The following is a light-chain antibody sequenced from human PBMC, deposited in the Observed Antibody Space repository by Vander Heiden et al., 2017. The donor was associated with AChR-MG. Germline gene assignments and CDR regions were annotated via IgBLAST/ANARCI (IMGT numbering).Light chain of an antibody. CDR2: AAS. CDR3: QQSYSTPNP. Sequence: DSQMTQSPSSLSASVGDRVTITCRASQSISSYLNWYQQKPGKAPKLLIYAASSLQSGVPSRFSGSGSGTDFTLTISSLQPEDFSTYYCQQSYSTPNPFGGGTQVEIK. V-gene: IGKV1-39*01. CDR1: QSISSY. J-gene: IGKJ4*01.